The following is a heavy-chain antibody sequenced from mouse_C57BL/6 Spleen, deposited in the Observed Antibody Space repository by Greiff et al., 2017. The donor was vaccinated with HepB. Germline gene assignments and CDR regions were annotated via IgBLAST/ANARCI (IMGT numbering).Heavy chain of an antibody. CDR1: GYTFTSYW. CDR3: AREEGYYYGSSYGFAY. J-gene: IGHJ3*01. CDR2: IYPGSGST. V-gene: IGHV1-55*01. D-gene: IGHD1-1*01. Sequence: QVQLQQPGAELVKPGASVKMSCKASGYTFTSYWITWVKQRPGQGLEWIGDIYPGSGSTNYNEKFKSKATLTVDTSSSTAYMQLSSLTSEDSAVYYCAREEGYYYGSSYGFAYWGQGTLVTVSA.